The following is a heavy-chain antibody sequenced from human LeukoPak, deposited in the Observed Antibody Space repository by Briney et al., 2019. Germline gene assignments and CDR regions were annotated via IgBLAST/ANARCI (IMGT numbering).Heavy chain of an antibody. Sequence: GGSLRLSCVASGFTLFNAWMNWVRQAPGKGLEWVGRIKSKSDGGTTEYAACVEGRFTISRDDTKNTLYLQMNGLKTEDTAVYYCTTITMILIHPGYWGQGTLVTVSS. D-gene: IGHD3-22*01. J-gene: IGHJ4*02. CDR2: IKSKSDGGTT. V-gene: IGHV3-15*01. CDR1: GFTLFNAW. CDR3: TTITMILIHPGY.